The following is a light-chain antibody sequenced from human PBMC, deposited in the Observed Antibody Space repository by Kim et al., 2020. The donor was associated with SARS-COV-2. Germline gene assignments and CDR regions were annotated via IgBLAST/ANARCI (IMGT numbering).Light chain of an antibody. V-gene: IGKV1-9*01. CDR2: AAS. CDR1: QAISSY. Sequence: IQLTQSPSSLSASVGDVVTITCRASQAISSYLAWYQQKPGKAPKLLIYAASTLQSGVPSRFSGSGSGTDFTLTISSLQPEDSATYYCQQLNSYPLTFGPGTKVDIK. J-gene: IGKJ3*01. CDR3: QQLNSYPLT.